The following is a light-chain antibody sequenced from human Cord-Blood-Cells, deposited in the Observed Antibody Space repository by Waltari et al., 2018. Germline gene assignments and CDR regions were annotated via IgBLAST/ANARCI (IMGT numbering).Light chain of an antibody. J-gene: IGLJ3*02. Sequence: QSALTQPAPVSGSPGQSITLSCTGTSSDVGGYNYVPWYQQHPGKAPKLMIYDVSNRPSGVSNRFSGSKSGNTASLTISGLQAEDEADYYCSSYTSSSTWVFGGGTKLTVL. CDR3: SSYTSSSTWV. V-gene: IGLV2-14*01. CDR1: SSDVGGYNY. CDR2: DVS.